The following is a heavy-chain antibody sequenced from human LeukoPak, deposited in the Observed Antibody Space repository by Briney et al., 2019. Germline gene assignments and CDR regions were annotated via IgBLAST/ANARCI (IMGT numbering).Heavy chain of an antibody. Sequence: ASVKVSCKASGYTFTSYYMHWVRQAPGQGLEWMGIINPSGGSTNYAQKFQGRVTITADKSTSTAYMELSSLRSEDTAVYYCARVAPGGSSWPGDHYYYYYYMDVWGKGTTVTVSS. D-gene: IGHD6-13*01. V-gene: IGHV1-46*01. CDR1: GYTFTSYY. CDR3: ARVAPGGSSWPGDHYYYYYYMDV. CDR2: INPSGGST. J-gene: IGHJ6*03.